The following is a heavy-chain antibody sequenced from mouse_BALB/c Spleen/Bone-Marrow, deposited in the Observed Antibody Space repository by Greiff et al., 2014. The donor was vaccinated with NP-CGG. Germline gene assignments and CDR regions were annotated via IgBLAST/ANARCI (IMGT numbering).Heavy chain of an antibody. V-gene: IGHV4-1*02. J-gene: IGHJ3*01. CDR3: ARNGYYGWMTY. CDR2: INPDSRTI. D-gene: IGHD1-2*01. Sequence: EVKLVESGGGLVQPGGSLKLSCAASGFDFSGYWMTWVRQAPGKGLEWIGEINPDSRTINYKPSLKEKFIMSRDNAKNTLCLQMSKVRSEDTALYYCARNGYYGWMTYWGQGTLVTVSA. CDR1: GFDFSGYW.